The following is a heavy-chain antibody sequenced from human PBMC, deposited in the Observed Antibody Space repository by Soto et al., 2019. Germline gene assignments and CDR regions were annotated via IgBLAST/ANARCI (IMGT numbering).Heavy chain of an antibody. J-gene: IGHJ6*02. V-gene: IGHV3-23*01. CDR3: AEGSYGSGSQGFMDV. CDR2: ISGSGGST. CDR1: GFTFSSYA. D-gene: IGHD3-10*01. Sequence: ESGGGLVQPGGSLRLSCAASGFTFSSYAMSWVRQAPGKGLEWVSAISGSGGSTYYADSVKGRFTISRDNSKNTLYLQMNSLRAGDTAVYYCAEGSYGSGSQGFMDVWGQGTTVTVSS.